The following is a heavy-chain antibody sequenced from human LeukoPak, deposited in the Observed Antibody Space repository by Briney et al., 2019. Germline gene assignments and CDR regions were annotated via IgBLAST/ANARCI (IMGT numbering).Heavy chain of an antibody. J-gene: IGHJ5*02. CDR3: ARVGLGRWFDP. CDR1: GGSSSGYY. V-gene: IGHV4-34*01. CDR2: INHSGRT. Sequence: PSETLSLTCAAYGGSSSGYYWSWIRQPPGKGLEWIGEINHSGRTNYNPSLKSRVTISVDTSKNQFSLKLSSVTAADTAVYYCARVGLGRWFDPWGQGTLVTVSS.